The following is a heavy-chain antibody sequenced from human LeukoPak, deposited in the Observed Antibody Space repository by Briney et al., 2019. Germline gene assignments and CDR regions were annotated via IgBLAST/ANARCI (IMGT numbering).Heavy chain of an antibody. CDR2: INHSGST. CDR3: ARGLDYYGSGYYFDY. J-gene: IGHJ4*02. CDR1: GGSFSGYY. V-gene: IGHV4-34*01. D-gene: IGHD3-10*01. Sequence: SETLSLTCAVYGGSFSGYYWSWIRQPPGKGLEWIGEINHSGSTNYNPSLKSRVTISVDTSKNQFSLKLSSVTAADTAVYYCARGLDYYGSGYYFDYWGQGTLVTVSS.